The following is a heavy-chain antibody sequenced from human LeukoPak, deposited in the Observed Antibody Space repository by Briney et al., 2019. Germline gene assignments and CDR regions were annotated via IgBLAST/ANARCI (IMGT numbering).Heavy chain of an antibody. CDR3: ARVEASGYDYGAFDS. J-gene: IGHJ4*02. Sequence: PGGSLRLSCAASGFTFNRYWMSWVRQAPGKGLEGGANIKKDGGEKYYVDSVKGRLTISRDNAKNSLSLQMNSLRAEDTAVYYCARVEASGYDYGAFDSWGQGTLVTVSS. CDR2: IKKDGGEK. CDR1: GFTFNRYW. D-gene: IGHD5-12*01. V-gene: IGHV3-7*01.